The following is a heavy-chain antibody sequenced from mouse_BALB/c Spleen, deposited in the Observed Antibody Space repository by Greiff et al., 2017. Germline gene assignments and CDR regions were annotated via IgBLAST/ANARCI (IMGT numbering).Heavy chain of an antibody. CDR2: ILPGSGST. D-gene: IGHD1-1*01. Sequence: QVQLQQSGAELMKPGASVKISCKATGYTFSSYWIEWVKQRPGHGLEWIGEILPGSGSTNYNEKFKGKATFTADTSSNTAYMQLSSLTSEDSAVYYCARSDYYGSSPYYFDYWGQGTTLTVAS. J-gene: IGHJ2*01. V-gene: IGHV1-9*01. CDR1: GYTFSSYW. CDR3: ARSDYYGSSPYYFDY.